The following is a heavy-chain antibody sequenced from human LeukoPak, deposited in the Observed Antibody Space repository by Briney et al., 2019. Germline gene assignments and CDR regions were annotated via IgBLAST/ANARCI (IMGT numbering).Heavy chain of an antibody. J-gene: IGHJ5*02. CDR1: GFTLSNAW. Sequence: GGSLRLSCAASGFTLSNAWMSWVRQAPGKGLEWVGRIKSKTDGGTTEHAAPVKGRFTISRDDSKNMLYLQMNSLKTEDTAVYYCTTVRFDWNYVWFDPWGQGTLVTVSS. D-gene: IGHD1-7*01. CDR3: TTVRFDWNYVWFDP. V-gene: IGHV3-15*01. CDR2: IKSKTDGGTT.